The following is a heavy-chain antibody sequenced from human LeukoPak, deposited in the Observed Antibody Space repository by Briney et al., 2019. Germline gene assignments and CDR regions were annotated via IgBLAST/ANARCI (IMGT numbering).Heavy chain of an antibody. CDR2: ITASGTST. D-gene: IGHD2-8*02. CDR3: AKPPPASETGGSHPGCIDY. Sequence: GGSLRLSCAGSGFTFSNYAMGWVRQAPGQGLQWLSTITASGTSTWYADAVKGRFTISRDNSRNTLYLQMNSLRAEDTAVYYCAKPPPASETGGSHPGCIDYWGQGILVTVS. CDR1: GFTFSNYA. V-gene: IGHV3-23*01. J-gene: IGHJ4*02.